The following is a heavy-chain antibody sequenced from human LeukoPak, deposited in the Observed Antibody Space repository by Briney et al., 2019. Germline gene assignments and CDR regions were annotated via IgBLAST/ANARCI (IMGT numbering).Heavy chain of an antibody. Sequence: PGGSLRLSCAASGFAFSEYYMSWIRQAPGKGLEWVAKISSSGSTIYYADSVKGRFTISRDNAKNSLHLQMNILRAEDTAVYYCARRPGSRKCLQYWGQGTLVTVSS. CDR2: ISSSGSTI. CDR3: ARRPGSRKCLQY. V-gene: IGHV3-11*04. CDR1: GFAFSEYY. D-gene: IGHD1-14*01. J-gene: IGHJ1*01.